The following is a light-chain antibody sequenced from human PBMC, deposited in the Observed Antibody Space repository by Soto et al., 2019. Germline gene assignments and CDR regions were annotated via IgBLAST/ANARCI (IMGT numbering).Light chain of an antibody. Sequence: QSALTQPASVSGSPGQSITISCSGTSSDVGAYNYVSWYQQHPGKAPKLMIFEVNNRPSGVSNRFSGSKSGNTASLTISGLQAEDEADYYCNSYTTINTLVFGGGTKLTVL. V-gene: IGLV2-14*01. CDR1: SSDVGAYNY. J-gene: IGLJ3*02. CDR2: EVN. CDR3: NSYTTINTLV.